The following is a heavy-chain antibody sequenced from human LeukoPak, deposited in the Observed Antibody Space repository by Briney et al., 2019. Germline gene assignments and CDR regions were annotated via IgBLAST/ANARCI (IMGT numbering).Heavy chain of an antibody. Sequence: SETLSLTCTVSVGSISSNYWSWIRQPPGKGLEWIGYIYYSGSTNYNPSLKSRVTISVDTSKNQFSLKLSSVTAAYTPVYYCARHRETAMLHDYWGQGTLVTVSS. J-gene: IGHJ4*02. CDR2: IYYSGST. CDR3: ARHRETAMLHDY. V-gene: IGHV4-59*08. D-gene: IGHD5-18*01. CDR1: VGSISSNY.